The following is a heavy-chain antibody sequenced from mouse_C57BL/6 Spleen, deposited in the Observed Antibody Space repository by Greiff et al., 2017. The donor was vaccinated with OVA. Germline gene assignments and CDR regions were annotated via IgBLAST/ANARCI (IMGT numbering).Heavy chain of an antibody. CDR3: ARDTRDDYFDY. Sequence: EVQGVESGGGLVKPGGSLKLSCAASGFTFSSYAMSWVRQTPEKRLEWVATISDGGSYTYYPDNVKGRFTISRDNAKNNLYLQMSHLKSEDTAMYYCARDTRDDYFDYWGQGTTLTVSS. D-gene: IGHD3-3*01. V-gene: IGHV5-4*01. CDR1: GFTFSSYA. J-gene: IGHJ2*01. CDR2: ISDGGSYT.